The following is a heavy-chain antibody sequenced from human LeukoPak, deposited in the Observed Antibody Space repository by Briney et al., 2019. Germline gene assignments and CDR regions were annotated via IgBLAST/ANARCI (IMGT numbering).Heavy chain of an antibody. D-gene: IGHD4-11*01. CDR1: GFIFTDYW. J-gene: IGHJ3*02. V-gene: IGHV3-7*01. CDR3: ASSLELTTLANDAFDI. Sequence: GGSLRLSCAASGFIFTDYWMYWVRQAPGRGLAWVANIKEDGSEKNYVDSVKGRFTISRDNAKNSVYLQMNSLRVEDTAVYYCASSLELTTLANDAFDIWGLGTRVTVSS. CDR2: IKEDGSEK.